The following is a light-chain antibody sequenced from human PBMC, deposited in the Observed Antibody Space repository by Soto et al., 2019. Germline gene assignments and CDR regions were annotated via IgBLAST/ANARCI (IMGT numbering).Light chain of an antibody. CDR3: QQYNNWTT. CDR2: GAS. CDR1: QSVSSN. Sequence: EIVMTQSPSTLSVSPWDRATLSCRASQSVSSNLAWYQQKPGQAPRLLIYGASTRATGIPARFSGSGSGTEFTLTISSLQSEDFAVYYCQQYNNWTTFGQGTKVDIK. J-gene: IGKJ1*01. V-gene: IGKV3-15*01.